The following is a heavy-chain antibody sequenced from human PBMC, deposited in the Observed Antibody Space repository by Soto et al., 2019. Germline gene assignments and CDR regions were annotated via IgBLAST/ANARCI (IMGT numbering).Heavy chain of an antibody. D-gene: IGHD3-22*01. CDR1: GFSLSTSGMC. CDR2: IDWDDDK. J-gene: IGHJ6*02. Sequence: SCPTLVNPTQTLTLTCTFSGFSLSTSGMCVSWIRQPPGKALEWLARIDWDDDKYYSTSLKTRLTISKDTSKNQVVLTMTNMDPVDTATYYCARSSPGYYDSSGYSTYGMDVWGQGTTVTVSS. V-gene: IGHV2-70*11. CDR3: ARSSPGYYDSSGYSTYGMDV.